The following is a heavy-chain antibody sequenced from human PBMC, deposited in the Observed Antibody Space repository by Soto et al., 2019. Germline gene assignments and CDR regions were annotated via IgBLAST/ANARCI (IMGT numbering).Heavy chain of an antibody. CDR2: NNPKFGDT. Sequence: QVQLVQSGAEVKEPGDSVRVSCEASGYTFTAYHIHWVRQAPGQGLEWMGWNNPKFGDTTYAQDFQGRVSMTRDMSISTVYMGLSRLTSDDTAIYYCARNMDYYYGRGSGNGHGVWGQGTTVTVFS. CDR1: GYTFTAYH. CDR3: ARNMDYYYGRGSGNGHGV. J-gene: IGHJ6*02. D-gene: IGHD3-10*02. V-gene: IGHV1-2*02.